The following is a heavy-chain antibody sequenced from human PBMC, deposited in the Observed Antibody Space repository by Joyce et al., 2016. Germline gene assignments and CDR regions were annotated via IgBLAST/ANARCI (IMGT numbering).Heavy chain of an antibody. CDR2: LSSSGRVI. CDR1: GVTFFTYD. Sequence: EVQLVESGGGLVQPGGSLRLSCAASGVTFFTYDIHWVRQAPGKGLEWVSSLSSSGRVIYCTGSVKGRVTIARDNAKNSLSLQMNSLRDEDTAVYYCARAYYYQSPPSWYFDFWGRGTLVTVSS. CDR3: ARAYYYQSPPSWYFDF. J-gene: IGHJ2*01. V-gene: IGHV3-48*02. D-gene: IGHD2/OR15-2a*01.